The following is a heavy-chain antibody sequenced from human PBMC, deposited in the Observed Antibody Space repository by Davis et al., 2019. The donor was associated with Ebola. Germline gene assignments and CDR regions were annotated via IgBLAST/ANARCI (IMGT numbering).Heavy chain of an antibody. Sequence: SETLSLTCAVYGGSFSGYYWSWIRQPPGKGLEWIGEINHSGSTNYNPSLKSRVTISVDTSKNQFSLKLSSVTAADTAVYYCARGSFVLRYFDSRGWFDPWGQGTLVTVSS. CDR1: GGSFSGYY. CDR3: ARGSFVLRYFDSRGWFDP. V-gene: IGHV4-34*01. D-gene: IGHD3-9*01. J-gene: IGHJ5*02. CDR2: INHSGST.